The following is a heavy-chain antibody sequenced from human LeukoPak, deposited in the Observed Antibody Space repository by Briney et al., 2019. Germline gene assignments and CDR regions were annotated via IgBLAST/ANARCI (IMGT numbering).Heavy chain of an antibody. D-gene: IGHD3-16*02. J-gene: IGHJ4*02. Sequence: SETLSLTCTVSGGSISSSSYYWSWIRQPPGKGLEWIGEINHSGSTNYNPSLKSRVTISVDTSKNQFSLKLSSVTAADTAVYYCASGYYDYVWGSYRPSHWGQGTLVTVSS. V-gene: IGHV4-39*01. CDR2: INHSGST. CDR1: GGSISSSSYY. CDR3: ASGYYDYVWGSYRPSH.